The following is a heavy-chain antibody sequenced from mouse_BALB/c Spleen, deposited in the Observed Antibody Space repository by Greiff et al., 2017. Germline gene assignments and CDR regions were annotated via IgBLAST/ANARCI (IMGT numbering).Heavy chain of an antibody. J-gene: IGHJ2*01. CDR1: GYSFTGYF. CDR2: INPYNGDT. V-gene: IGHV1-20*02. Sequence: EVQLQQSGPELVKPGASVKISCKASGYSFTGYFMNWVMQSHGKSLEWIGRINPYNGDTFYNQKFKGKATLTVDKSSSTAHMELRRLASEASAVYYCARFGCDNYFDYWGQGTTLTVSS. D-gene: IGHD2-2*01. CDR3: ARFGCDNYFDY.